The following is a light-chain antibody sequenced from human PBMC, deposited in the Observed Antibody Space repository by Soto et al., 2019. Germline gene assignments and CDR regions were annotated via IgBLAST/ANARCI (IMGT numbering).Light chain of an antibody. CDR2: AAS. V-gene: IGKV1-39*01. CDR1: QSISTY. J-gene: IGKJ2*01. CDR3: QRSYSTPYT. Sequence: DIQVTQSPSSLSASVGDRVTISCRASQSISTYLNWYQHKPGKAPKLLIHAASSLRSGVPSRFSGSGSGTDFTLTISSLQPEDFATYYCQRSYSTPYTFGQGTKVDIK.